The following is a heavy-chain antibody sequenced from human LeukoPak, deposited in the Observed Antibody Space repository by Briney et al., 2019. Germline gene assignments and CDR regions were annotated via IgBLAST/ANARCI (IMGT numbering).Heavy chain of an antibody. CDR3: ARDTYYYDSSGYSGLYSDY. CDR1: GGSISSGGYY. CDR2: IYTSGST. J-gene: IGHJ4*02. V-gene: IGHV4-61*02. D-gene: IGHD3-22*01. Sequence: PSETLSLTCTVSGGSISSGGYYWSWIRQPAGKGLEWIGRIYTSGSTNYNPSLKSRVTISVDTSKNQFSLKLSSVTAADTAVYYCARDTYYYDSSGYSGLYSDYWGQGTLVTVSS.